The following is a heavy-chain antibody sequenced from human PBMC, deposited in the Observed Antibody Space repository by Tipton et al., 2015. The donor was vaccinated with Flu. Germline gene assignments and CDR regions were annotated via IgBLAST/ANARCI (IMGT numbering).Heavy chain of an antibody. CDR2: ISSSGSTI. D-gene: IGHD6-19*01. CDR3: ARDGSGWYWVFDY. Sequence: SLRLSYAASGFTFSSYEMNWVRQAPGKGLEWVSYISSSGSTIYYADSVKGRFTISRDNAKNSLYLQMNSLRAEDTAVYYCARDGSGWYWVFDYWGQGTLVTVSS. CDR1: GFTFSSYE. V-gene: IGHV3-48*03. J-gene: IGHJ4*02.